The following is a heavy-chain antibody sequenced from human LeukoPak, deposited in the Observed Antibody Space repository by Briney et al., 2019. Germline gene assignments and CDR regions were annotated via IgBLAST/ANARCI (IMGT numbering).Heavy chain of an antibody. Sequence: SETLSLTCTVSGGSISSGGYYWSWIRQHPGKGLEWIGYIYYSGSTYYNPSLKSRVTISVDTSKNQFSLKLSSVTAADTAVYYCARVAHSGSLDCWGQGTLVTVSS. V-gene: IGHV4-31*03. D-gene: IGHD1-26*01. CDR1: GGSISSGGYY. CDR2: IYYSGST. CDR3: ARVAHSGSLDC. J-gene: IGHJ4*02.